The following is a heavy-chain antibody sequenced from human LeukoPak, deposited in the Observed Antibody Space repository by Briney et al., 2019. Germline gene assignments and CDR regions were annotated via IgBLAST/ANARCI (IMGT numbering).Heavy chain of an antibody. Sequence: ASVTVSCTASGYTFTSYGISWARQAPGQGLEWMGWISAYNGNTNYAQKLQGRVTMTTDTSTSTAYMELRSLRSDDTAVYYCATRPYYYDSSGNGTGSGFEPLSQGTLVTVSS. CDR2: ISAYNGNT. V-gene: IGHV1-18*01. D-gene: IGHD3-22*01. CDR1: GYTFTSYG. J-gene: IGHJ5*02. CDR3: ATRPYYYDSSGNGTGSGFEP.